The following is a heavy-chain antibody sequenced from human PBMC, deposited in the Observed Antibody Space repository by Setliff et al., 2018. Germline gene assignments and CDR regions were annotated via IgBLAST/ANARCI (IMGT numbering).Heavy chain of an antibody. CDR1: GDSHTRSSSW. D-gene: IGHD3-3*01. CDR2: IYSSGTT. CDR3: ARMSRYSEFWSGYAEDYYSSYIDV. Sequence: PSETLSLTCSVFGDSHTRSSSWWGWIRQPAGKGLEWIGNIYSSGTTKYNPSLKSRVTISVDTSKRQFSLNLLSVTAADTAAYYCARMSRYSEFWSGYAEDYYSSYIDVWGTGATVTVSS. J-gene: IGHJ6*03. V-gene: IGHV4-61*05.